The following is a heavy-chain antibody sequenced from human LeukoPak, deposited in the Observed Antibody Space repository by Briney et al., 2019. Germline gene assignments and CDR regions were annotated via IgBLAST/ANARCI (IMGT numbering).Heavy chain of an antibody. D-gene: IGHD2-2*01. CDR1: GFTFSSYA. Sequence: GGSLRLSCAASGFTFSSYAMRWVRQAPGKGLEWVAVISYDGSNKYYADSVKGRFTISRDNSKNTLYLQMNSLRAEDTAVYYCAKDGYCSSTSCYPAPYWGQGTLVTVSS. CDR3: AKDGYCSSTSCYPAPY. J-gene: IGHJ4*02. CDR2: ISYDGSNK. V-gene: IGHV3-30-3*01.